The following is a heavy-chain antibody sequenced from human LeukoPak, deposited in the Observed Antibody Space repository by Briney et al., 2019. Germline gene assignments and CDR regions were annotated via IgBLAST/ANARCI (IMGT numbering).Heavy chain of an antibody. CDR2: ISGSGGSA. CDR1: GFTFSSYA. Sequence: GGSLRLSCAASGFTFSSYAMTWVRQAPGKGLEWVSVISGSGGSAYYADSVKGRFTISRDNSKNTLYLQMSSLRAEDTAVYYCAKSPYRFDAFDIWGQGTMVTVSS. V-gene: IGHV3-23*01. J-gene: IGHJ3*02. CDR3: AKSPYRFDAFDI. D-gene: IGHD2-21*01.